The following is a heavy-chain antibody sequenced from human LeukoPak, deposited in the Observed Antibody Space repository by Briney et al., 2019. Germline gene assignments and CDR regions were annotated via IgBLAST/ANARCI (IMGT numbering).Heavy chain of an antibody. J-gene: IGHJ5*02. D-gene: IGHD6-13*01. Sequence: SQTLSLTCTVSGGSISSGGYYWSWIRQHPGKGLEWIGYIYYSGSTYYNPSLKSRVTISVDTSKNQFSLKLSSVTAADTAVYYCAREVDQAAAASGYNWFDPWGQGTLVTVSS. CDR1: GGSISSGGYY. CDR2: IYYSGST. CDR3: AREVDQAAAASGYNWFDP. V-gene: IGHV4-31*03.